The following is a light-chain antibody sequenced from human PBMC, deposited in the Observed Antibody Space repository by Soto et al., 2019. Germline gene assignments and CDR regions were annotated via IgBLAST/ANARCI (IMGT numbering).Light chain of an antibody. Sequence: QSVLTQPASVSGSPGQSITISCTGTSSDVGGYNFVTWYQQHPGEAPKLMIHDVSSRASGVPNRFSGSKSGTTASLTISGLQAEDETDYYCCSYASSTSYVFVTGTKVTVL. CDR3: CSYASSTSYV. V-gene: IGLV2-14*03. CDR1: SSDVGGYNF. CDR2: DVS. J-gene: IGLJ1*01.